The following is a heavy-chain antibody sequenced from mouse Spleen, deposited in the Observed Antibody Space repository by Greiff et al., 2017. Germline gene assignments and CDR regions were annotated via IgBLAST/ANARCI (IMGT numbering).Heavy chain of an antibody. CDR2: IWGGGST. V-gene: IGHV2-6*01. D-gene: IGHD2-2*01. CDR3: ATVYGYDGAWFAY. J-gene: IGHJ3*01. CDR1: GFSLTSYG. Sequence: VQVVESGPGLVAPSQSLSITCTVSGFSLTSYGVDWVRQSPGKGLEWLGVIWGGGSTNYNSALKSRLSISKDNSKSQVFLKMNSLQTDDTAMYYCATVYGYDGAWFAYWGQGTLVTVSA.